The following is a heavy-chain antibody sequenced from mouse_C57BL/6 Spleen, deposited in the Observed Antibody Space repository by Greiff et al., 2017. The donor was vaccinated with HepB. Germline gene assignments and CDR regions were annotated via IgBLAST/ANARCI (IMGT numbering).Heavy chain of an antibody. D-gene: IGHD2-5*01. Sequence: EVQLVESGGDLVKPGGSLKLSCAASGFTFSSYGMSWVRQTPDKRLEWVATISSGGSYTYYPDSVKGRFTISRDNAKNTLYLQMSSLKSEDTAMYYCARLYHSNYEGAMDYWGQGTSVTVSS. CDR1: GFTFSSYG. CDR3: ARLYHSNYEGAMDY. V-gene: IGHV5-6*01. CDR2: ISSGGSYT. J-gene: IGHJ4*01.